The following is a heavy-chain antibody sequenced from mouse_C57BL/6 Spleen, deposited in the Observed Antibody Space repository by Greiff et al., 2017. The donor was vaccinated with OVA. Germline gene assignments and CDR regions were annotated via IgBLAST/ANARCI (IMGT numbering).Heavy chain of an antibody. Sequence: DVKLVESGGGLVKPGGSLKLSCAASGFTFSDYGMHWVRQAPEKGLEWVAYISSGSSTIYYADTVKGRFTISRDNAKNTLFLQMTSLRSEDTAMYYCARALPYAMDYWGQGTSVTVSS. D-gene: IGHD2-10*01. CDR2: ISSGSSTI. J-gene: IGHJ4*01. CDR1: GFTFSDYG. CDR3: ARALPYAMDY. V-gene: IGHV5-17*01.